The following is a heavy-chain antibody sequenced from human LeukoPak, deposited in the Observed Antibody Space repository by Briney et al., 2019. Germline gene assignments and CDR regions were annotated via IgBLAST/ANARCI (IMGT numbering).Heavy chain of an antibody. V-gene: IGHV3-23*01. CDR2: ISTSVDAHKR. J-gene: IGHJ4*02. CDR3: AKVLNVRRWLQPKLDY. Sequence: RPGGSLRLSCAASGFTFSTYDMTWVRQAPGKGLEWVSLISTSVDAHKRYYIDSVKGRFTNSRDNSKNTVYLQMNSLTAEDTAVYYCAKVLNVRRWLQPKLDYWGQGTLVTVSS. CDR1: GFTFSTYD. D-gene: IGHD5-24*01.